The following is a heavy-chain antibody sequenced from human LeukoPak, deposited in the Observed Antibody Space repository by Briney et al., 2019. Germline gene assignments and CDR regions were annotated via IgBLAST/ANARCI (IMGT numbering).Heavy chain of an antibody. CDR1: GGTFSSYA. CDR2: IIPILGIA. CDR3: AREVRAVAGTPRDAFDI. Sequence: WASVKVSCKASGGTFSSYAISWVRQAPGQGLEWMGRIIPILGIANYAQKFQGRVTITADKSTSTAYMELSSLRSEDTAVYYCAREVRAVAGTPRDAFDIWGQGTMVTVSS. V-gene: IGHV1-69*04. D-gene: IGHD6-19*01. J-gene: IGHJ3*02.